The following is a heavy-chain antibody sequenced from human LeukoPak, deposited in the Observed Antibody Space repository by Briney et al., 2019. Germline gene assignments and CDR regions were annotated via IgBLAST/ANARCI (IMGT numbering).Heavy chain of an antibody. J-gene: IGHJ3*02. CDR2: IYSGSST. D-gene: IGHD1-26*01. CDR1: GFPVSSNY. Sequence: GGSLRLSCAASGFPVSSNYMSWARQAPGKGLQRVSVIYSGSSTYYAGSVKGRFTISRHNSKNTLYLQMNSLRAEDTAVYYCARERELPSTRAFDIWGQGTMVTVSS. V-gene: IGHV3-53*04. CDR3: ARERELPSTRAFDI.